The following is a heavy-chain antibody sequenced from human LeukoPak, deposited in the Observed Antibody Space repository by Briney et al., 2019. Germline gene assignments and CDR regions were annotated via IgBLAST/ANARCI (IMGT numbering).Heavy chain of an antibody. D-gene: IGHD2-15*01. CDR1: GGSFSGYY. Sequence: SETLSLTCAVYGGSFSGYYWSWIRQPPGKGLEWIGEINHSGSTNYNPSLKSRVTISVDTSKNQFSLKLSSVTAADTAVYYCASTTSLKGYCSGGSCYYYYMDVWGKGTTVTVSS. CDR2: INHSGST. CDR3: ASTTSLKGYCSGGSCYYYYMDV. J-gene: IGHJ6*03. V-gene: IGHV4-34*01.